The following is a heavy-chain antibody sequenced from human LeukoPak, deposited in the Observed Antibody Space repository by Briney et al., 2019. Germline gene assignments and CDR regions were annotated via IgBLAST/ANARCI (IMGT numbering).Heavy chain of an antibody. CDR2: ISYDGSTK. J-gene: IGHJ4*02. D-gene: IGHD1-7*01. Sequence: GGSLRLSCAASGFTFSTYGMHWVRQAPGKGLEWVAVISYDGSTKYYVDSVKGRFTISRDNSKNALYLQMNSLRAEDTAVYYCATWNSRLDYWGQGTLVTVSS. V-gene: IGHV3-30*03. CDR3: ATWNSRLDY. CDR1: GFTFSTYG.